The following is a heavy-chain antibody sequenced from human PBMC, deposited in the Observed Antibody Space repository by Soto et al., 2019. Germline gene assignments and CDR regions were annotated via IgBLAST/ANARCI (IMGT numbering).Heavy chain of an antibody. CDR3: ARVDAIFGMATTNWFDP. J-gene: IGHJ5*02. Sequence: GASVKVSCKASGGTFSSYAISWVRQAPGQGLEWMGGIIPIFGTANYAQKFQGRVTITADESTSTAYMELSSLRSEDTAVYYCARVDAIFGMATTNWFDPWGQGTLVTVSS. D-gene: IGHD1-1*01. CDR2: IIPIFGTA. CDR1: GGTFSSYA. V-gene: IGHV1-69*13.